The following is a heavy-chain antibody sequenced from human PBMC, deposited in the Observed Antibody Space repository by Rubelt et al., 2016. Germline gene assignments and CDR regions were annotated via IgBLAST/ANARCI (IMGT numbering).Heavy chain of an antibody. CDR2: LYYTGST. V-gene: IGHV4-59*08. CDR3: ARQLYSGSYYIDY. D-gene: IGHD1-26*01. Sequence: QVQLQESGPGLVKPSGTLSLTCTVSGGSISSYYWSWIRQPPGKGLKWIGYLYYTGSTSYNPSLKSRVTISVDTPKNQFSLRLSSVTAADTALYYCARQLYSGSYYIDYWGQGTLVTVSS. J-gene: IGHJ4*02. CDR1: GGSISSYY.